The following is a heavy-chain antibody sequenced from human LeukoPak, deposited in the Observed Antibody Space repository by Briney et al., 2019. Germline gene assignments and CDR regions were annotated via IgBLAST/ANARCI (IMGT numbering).Heavy chain of an antibody. J-gene: IGHJ6*02. D-gene: IGHD5-12*01. CDR2: ISGSGGST. V-gene: IGHV3-23*01. CDR3: GRGKYGGNGGYYYYGMDV. CDR1: GFTFSSYA. Sequence: GGSLRLSCAASGFTFSSYAMSWVRQAPGKGLEWVSAISGSGGSTYYADSVKGRFTISRDNSKNTLYLQMNSLRAEDTAVYYCGRGKYGGNGGYYYYGMDVWGQGTTVTVSS.